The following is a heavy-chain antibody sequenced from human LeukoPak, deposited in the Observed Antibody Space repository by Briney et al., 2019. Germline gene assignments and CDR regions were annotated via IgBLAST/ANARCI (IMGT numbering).Heavy chain of an antibody. CDR2: ITYNGGST. CDR1: GFTFSSYA. Sequence: GGSLRLSCAASGFTFSSYAINWVRQAPGKGLEWVSAITYNGGSTYYAASVKGRFTISRDNSKSTLYLQMSSLRAEDTGVYYCAKGGGASCYSSTDYWGQGTLVTVSS. CDR3: AKGGGASCYSSTDY. V-gene: IGHV3-23*01. J-gene: IGHJ4*02. D-gene: IGHD2-15*01.